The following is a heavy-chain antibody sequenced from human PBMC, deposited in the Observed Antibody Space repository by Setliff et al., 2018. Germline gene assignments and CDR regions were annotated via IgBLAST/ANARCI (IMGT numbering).Heavy chain of an antibody. Sequence: GESLKISCKAYGYIFINYWIAWVRQVPGEGLEWMGLIYPGDSDTRYSPSFEGQVTISADKPSGTAYLQWSSLKASDTAIYYCTRHEDRNKCTSSSCYRENDAFDVWGQGAMVTVSS. CDR2: IYPGDSDT. CDR1: GYIFINYW. J-gene: IGHJ3*01. D-gene: IGHD6-13*01. CDR3: TRHEDRNKCTSSSCYRENDAFDV. V-gene: IGHV5-51*01.